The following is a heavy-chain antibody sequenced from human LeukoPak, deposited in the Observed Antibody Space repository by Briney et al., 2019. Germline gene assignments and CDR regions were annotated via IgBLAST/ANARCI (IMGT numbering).Heavy chain of an antibody. J-gene: IGHJ4*02. CDR3: ARDTAAYCSGGSCYYPDY. V-gene: IGHV4-61*02. CDR1: GGSISSGSYY. D-gene: IGHD2-15*01. CDR2: IYTSGRT. Sequence: SQTLSLTCTVSGGSISSGSYYWRWIRQPAGKVLEWIGRIYTSGRTNYNPSLKSRITISVDTAKNQFSLKLSSVTAADTAVYYCARDTAAYCSGGSCYYPDYWGRGTVVSVPS.